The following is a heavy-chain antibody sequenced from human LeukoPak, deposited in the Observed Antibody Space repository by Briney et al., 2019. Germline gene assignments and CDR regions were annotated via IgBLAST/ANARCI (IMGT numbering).Heavy chain of an antibody. D-gene: IGHD2-2*01. CDR2: INPSGGST. CDR1: GYTFTSYY. J-gene: IGHJ3*02. V-gene: IGHV1-46*01. Sequence: ASVKVSCKASGYTFTSYYMHWVRQAPGQGLEWMGIINPSGGSTSYAQKFQGRVTMTRDMSTSTVYMELSSLRSEDTAVYYCARQSNAPDAFDIWGQETMVTVSS. CDR3: ARQSNAPDAFDI.